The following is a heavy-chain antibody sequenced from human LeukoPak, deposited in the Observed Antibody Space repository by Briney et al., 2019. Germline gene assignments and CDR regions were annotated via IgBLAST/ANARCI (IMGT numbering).Heavy chain of an antibody. D-gene: IGHD3-10*01. CDR2: IRSDGSNQ. V-gene: IGHV3-30*02. CDR1: GFTFSSYG. CDR3: AKSYLWFGELSHFDY. J-gene: IGHJ4*02. Sequence: PGGSLRLSCAASGFTFSSYGMHWVRQAPGKGLEWVAFIRSDGSNQYYADSVKGRFTISRDNSKNTLYLQMNSLRAEDTAVYYCAKSYLWFGELSHFDYWGQGTLVTVSS.